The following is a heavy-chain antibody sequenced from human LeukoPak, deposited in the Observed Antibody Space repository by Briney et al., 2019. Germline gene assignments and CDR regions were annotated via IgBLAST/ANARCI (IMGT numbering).Heavy chain of an antibody. CDR3: AKVYGSGKPDYFDY. D-gene: IGHD3-10*01. Sequence: PGGSLRLSCAASGFIVSGNYMTWVRQAPGKGLEWVSAISGSGGSTYYADSVKGRFTISRDNSKNTLYLQMNSLRAEDTAVYYCAKVYGSGKPDYFDYWGQGTLVTVSS. CDR2: ISGSGGST. J-gene: IGHJ4*02. CDR1: GFIVSGNY. V-gene: IGHV3-23*01.